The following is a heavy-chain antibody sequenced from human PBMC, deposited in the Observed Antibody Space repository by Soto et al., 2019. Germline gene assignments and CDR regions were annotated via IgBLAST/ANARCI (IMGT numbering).Heavy chain of an antibody. V-gene: IGHV3-23*01. J-gene: IGHJ6*02. D-gene: IGHD1-26*01. Sequence: PGGSLRLSCAASGFTFSSYAMSWVRQAPGKGLEWVSAISGGGGSTYYADSVKGRVTISRDNSKNTLYVQMNSLRAKDTAVYYCAKVSLGATTITDYYYYGLDVWGQGTTVTAP. CDR2: ISGGGGST. CDR3: AKVSLGATTITDYYYYGLDV. CDR1: GFTFSSYA.